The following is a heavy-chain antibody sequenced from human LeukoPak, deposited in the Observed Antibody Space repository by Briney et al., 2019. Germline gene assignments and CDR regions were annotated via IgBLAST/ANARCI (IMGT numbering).Heavy chain of an antibody. CDR3: ARDGLGGPPLSDY. J-gene: IGHJ4*02. D-gene: IGHD3-16*01. CDR1: GFTFSSYS. Sequence: GGSLRLSCAASGFTFSSYSMNWVRQAPGKGLEWVSSISSSSSYIYYADSVKGRFTISRDNDKNSLYLQMNSLRAEDAAVYYCARDGLGGPPLSDYWGQGTLVTVSS. V-gene: IGHV3-21*01. CDR2: ISSSSSYI.